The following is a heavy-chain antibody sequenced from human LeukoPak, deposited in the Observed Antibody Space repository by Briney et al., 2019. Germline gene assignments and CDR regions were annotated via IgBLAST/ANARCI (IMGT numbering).Heavy chain of an antibody. D-gene: IGHD3-16*01. CDR1: GGSISTYY. CDR2: IYYSGST. J-gene: IGHJ4*02. V-gene: IGHV4-59*01. Sequence: SETLSFTCTVSGGSISTYYWSWIRQPPGKGLEWIGYIYYSGSTNYNPSLKSRVTISVDTSKNQFSLKLSSVTAADTAVYYCARGWGNYVDYWGQGTLVTVSS. CDR3: ARGWGNYVDY.